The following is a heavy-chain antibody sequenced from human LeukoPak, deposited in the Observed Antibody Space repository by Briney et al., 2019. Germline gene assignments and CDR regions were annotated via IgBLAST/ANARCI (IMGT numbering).Heavy chain of an antibody. CDR2: ISNGAGTI. V-gene: IGHV3-11*04. J-gene: IGHJ4*02. Sequence: PGGSLRLSCATSGFTFSDYYMSWIRQAPGKGLEWVSYISNGAGTIYYADSVKGRFPISRDNAKNSLFLQMDSLRVEDTAVYYCARLSSGYYQQLATFDYWGQGILVTVSS. CDR1: GFTFSDYY. CDR3: ARLSSGYYQQLATFDY. D-gene: IGHD3-22*01.